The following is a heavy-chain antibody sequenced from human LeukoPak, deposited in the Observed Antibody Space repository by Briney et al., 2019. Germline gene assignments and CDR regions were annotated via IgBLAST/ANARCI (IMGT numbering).Heavy chain of an antibody. Sequence: PGGSLRLSCAASGFTFDDYAMHWVRQAPGKGLEWVSLISWDGGSTYYAGSVKGRFTISRDNSKNSLYLQMNSLRAEDTALYYCAKGGDYDSSGYYHFQHWGQGTLVTVSS. D-gene: IGHD3-22*01. CDR3: AKGGDYDSSGYYHFQH. CDR1: GFTFDDYA. CDR2: ISWDGGST. J-gene: IGHJ1*01. V-gene: IGHV3-43D*04.